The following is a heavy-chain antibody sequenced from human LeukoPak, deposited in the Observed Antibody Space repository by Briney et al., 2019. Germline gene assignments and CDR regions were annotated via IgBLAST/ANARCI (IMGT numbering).Heavy chain of an antibody. V-gene: IGHV4-59*01. CDR1: GFTFRSYE. J-gene: IGHJ6*03. CDR3: ARVVYSGYDFRGAMDV. CDR2: IYYTGST. D-gene: IGHD5-12*01. Sequence: PGGSLRLSCEDPGFTFRSYEMNWIRQPPGKGLEWIGYIYYTGSTNHNPSLKSRVTISVDTSKNQFSLKLSSVTAADTAVYYCARVVYSGYDFRGAMDVWGKGTTVTVSS.